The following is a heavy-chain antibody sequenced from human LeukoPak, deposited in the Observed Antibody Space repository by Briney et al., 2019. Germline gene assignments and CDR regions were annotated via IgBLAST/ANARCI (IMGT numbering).Heavy chain of an antibody. V-gene: IGHV1-2*06. CDR3: AREKGSHGDYFSPMDV. D-gene: IGHD4-17*01. CDR1: GYTFTGYY. J-gene: IGHJ6*03. CDR2: INPNSGGT. Sequence: ASVKVSCKASGYTFTGYYMHWVRQAPGQGLEWMGRINPNSGGTNYAQKFQGRVTMTRDTSISTAYMELSRLRSDDTAVYYCAREKGSHGDYFSPMDVWGKGTTVTVSS.